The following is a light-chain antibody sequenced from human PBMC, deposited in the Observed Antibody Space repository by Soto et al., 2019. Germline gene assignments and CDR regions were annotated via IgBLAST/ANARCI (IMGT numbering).Light chain of an antibody. CDR3: QQYGSSEII. CDR1: QSVSSN. CDR2: GAS. V-gene: IGKV3-20*01. Sequence: EIVMTQSPATLSVSPGERVTLSFSASQSVSSNLACYQQKPGQAPRLLIYGASSRATGIPDRFSGSVSGTDFTLTITRLEPEDFAVFYCQQYGSSEIIFGQGTRLEI. J-gene: IGKJ5*01.